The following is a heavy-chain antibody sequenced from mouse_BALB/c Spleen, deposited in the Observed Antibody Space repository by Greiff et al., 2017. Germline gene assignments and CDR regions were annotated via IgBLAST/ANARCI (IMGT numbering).Heavy chain of an antibody. V-gene: IGHV1-4*02. CDR3: ARSQLRPPWFAY. CDR2: INPSSGYT. Sequence: VQLQQSAAELARPGASVKMSCKASGYTFTSYTMHWVKQRPGQGLEWIGYINPSSGYTEYNQKFKDKTTLTADKSSSTAYMQLSSLTSEDSAVYYCARSQLRPPWFAYWGQGTLVTVSA. CDR1: GYTFTSYT. D-gene: IGHD1-2*01. J-gene: IGHJ3*01.